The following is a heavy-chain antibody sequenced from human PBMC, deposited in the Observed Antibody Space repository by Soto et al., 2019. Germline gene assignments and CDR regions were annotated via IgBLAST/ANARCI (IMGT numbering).Heavy chain of an antibody. CDR3: ARSGGYYDSSGLFSFAY. CDR1: GGSMSSYY. J-gene: IGHJ4*02. D-gene: IGHD3-22*01. CDR2: IYYSGGT. V-gene: IGHV4-59*01. Sequence: SETLSLSCTVSGGSMSSYYWSWIRQPPGKGLEWIGYIYYSGGTNYNPSLKSRVSISVDKSKDQFSLKLSSVTAADTAVYYCARSGGYYDSSGLFSFAYRGQGTPVTVSS.